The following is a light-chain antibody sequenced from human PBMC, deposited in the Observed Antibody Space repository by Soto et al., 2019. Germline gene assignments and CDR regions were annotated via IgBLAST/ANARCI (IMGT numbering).Light chain of an antibody. CDR2: KAS. CDR1: QSITTW. CDR3: QQYNSYSRT. Sequence: DIQRTQSPSTLSASVGDTVTMTCRASQSITTWLAWYQQKPGKAPKLLISKASSLETGVPSRFSGSGSGTEFTLTISSLQPDDFATYYCQQYNSYSRTFGQGTKVDIK. J-gene: IGKJ1*01. V-gene: IGKV1-5*03.